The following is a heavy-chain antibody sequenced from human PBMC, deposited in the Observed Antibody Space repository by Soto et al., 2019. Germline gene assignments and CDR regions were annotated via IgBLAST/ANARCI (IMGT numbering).Heavy chain of an antibody. CDR3: ARNQGGLDV. Sequence: EVQLVESGGGLVQPGRSLRLSCAASGFTFDHYAMNWVRQAPGKGLEWVSGMNWNGDRIGYVDSVKGRFTISRDNAKNSLYLQMNSLRAEDTALYYCARNQGGLDVWGQGTTVTVSS. V-gene: IGHV3-9*01. CDR2: MNWNGDRI. D-gene: IGHD1-1*01. J-gene: IGHJ6*02. CDR1: GFTFDHYA.